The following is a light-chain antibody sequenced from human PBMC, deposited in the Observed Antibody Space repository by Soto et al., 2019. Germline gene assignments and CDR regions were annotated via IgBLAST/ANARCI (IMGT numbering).Light chain of an antibody. CDR2: SAS. J-gene: IGKJ4*01. CDR1: QGIYNY. CDR3: QQRSNWPT. V-gene: IGKV1-27*01. Sequence: DIQMTQSPSSLSSSVGDRFTITFRASQGIYNYLAWYQQKPGKVPKLLIYSASTLQSGVPSRFSGSGSGTDFTLTIDRLEPEDFAVYYCQQRSNWPTFGGGTKVDI.